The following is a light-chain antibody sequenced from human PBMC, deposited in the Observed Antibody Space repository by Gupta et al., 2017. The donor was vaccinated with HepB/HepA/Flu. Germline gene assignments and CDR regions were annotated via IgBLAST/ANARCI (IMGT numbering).Light chain of an antibody. V-gene: IGKV1-39*01. J-gene: IGKJ2*01. CDR1: QSISSY. CDR2: AAS. Sequence: DIQMTQSPSSLSASVGDRVTITCRASQSISSYLNWYQQKPGKAPKLLIYAASSLQRGVPSRFSGSGDGTDFTLTISSLQPEDFATYYCQQSYRNHRMYTFGQGTKLEIK. CDR3: QQSYRNHRMYT.